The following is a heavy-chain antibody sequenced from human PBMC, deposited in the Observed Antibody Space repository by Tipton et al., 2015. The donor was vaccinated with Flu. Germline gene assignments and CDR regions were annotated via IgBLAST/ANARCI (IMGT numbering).Heavy chain of an antibody. J-gene: IGHJ4*02. V-gene: IGHV4-59*01. CDR1: GDSITGYY. Sequence: TLSLTCSVSGDSITGYYWSWIRQSPGKGLEWIGYFYHTGDTNYNPSLASRVTISVDMSTNQLSLHLRSVTAADTAVYYCARGLDGNNPYWGRGTLVTVSS. D-gene: IGHD5-24*01. CDR3: ARGLDGNNPY. CDR2: FYHTGDT.